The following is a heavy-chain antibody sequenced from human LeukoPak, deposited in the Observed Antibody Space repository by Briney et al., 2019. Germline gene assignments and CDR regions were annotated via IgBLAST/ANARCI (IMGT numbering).Heavy chain of an antibody. CDR2: IHYNVNT. CDR1: GGSISSSSYY. CDR3: ARPEYCSGGSCPRWFDP. V-gene: IGHV4-39*01. D-gene: IGHD2-15*01. Sequence: SETLSLTCTVSGGSISSSSYYWGWIRQPPGKGLEWIGSIHYNVNTYYNPSLKSRVTISVDTSKNQFSLKLSSVTAADTAVYYCARPEYCSGGSCPRWFDPWGQGTLVTVSS. J-gene: IGHJ5*02.